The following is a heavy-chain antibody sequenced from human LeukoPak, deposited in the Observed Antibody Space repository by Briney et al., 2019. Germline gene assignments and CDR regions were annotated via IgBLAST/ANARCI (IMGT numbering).Heavy chain of an antibody. CDR1: GGSISGSSYY. D-gene: IGHD1-14*01. J-gene: IGHJ6*03. Sequence: SETLSLTCTVSGGSISGSSYYWGWIRQPPGKGLGWIGSIYYSGSTYYNPSLKSRVTISVDTSKNQFSLKLSSVTAADTAVYYCARHGTAPYYYHYYMDVWGKGTTVTVSS. V-gene: IGHV4-39*01. CDR2: IYYSGST. CDR3: ARHGTAPYYYHYYMDV.